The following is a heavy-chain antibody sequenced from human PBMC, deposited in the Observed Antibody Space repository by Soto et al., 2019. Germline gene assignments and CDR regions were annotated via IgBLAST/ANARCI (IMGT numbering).Heavy chain of an antibody. CDR3: ARGHDILTGWKFEC. J-gene: IGHJ4*02. Sequence: QAQLVQSGSEVKKPGASVKVSCKASGYSFTDFGVNWVRQAPGQGLEWLGGISAYNGNIVYAQSFQGRLTVTTDTTRDTSYLELTNLRSDDTAIYYCARGHDILTGWKFECWGQGTLVTVSS. V-gene: IGHV1-18*01. CDR1: GYSFTDFG. CDR2: ISAYNGNI. D-gene: IGHD3-9*01.